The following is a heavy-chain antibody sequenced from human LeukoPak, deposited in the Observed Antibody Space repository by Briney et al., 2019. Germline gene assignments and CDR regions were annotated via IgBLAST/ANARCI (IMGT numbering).Heavy chain of an antibody. CDR1: GGSISSGSYY. V-gene: IGHV4-61*02. D-gene: IGHD3-22*01. CDR2: IYTSGST. J-gene: IGHJ4*02. CDR3: ARVTTGGYYNC. Sequence: KPSETLSLTSTVSGGSISSGSYYWSWIRQPAGKGLEWIGRIYTSGSTNYNPSLKSRVTISVDTSKNQFSLKLSSVTAADTAVYYCARVTTGGYYNCWGQGTLVTVSS.